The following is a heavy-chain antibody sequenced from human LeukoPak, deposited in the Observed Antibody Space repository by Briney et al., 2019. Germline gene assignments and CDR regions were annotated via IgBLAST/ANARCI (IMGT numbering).Heavy chain of an antibody. V-gene: IGHV3-9*01. D-gene: IGHD3-22*01. Sequence: GGSLRLSCAASGFTFDDYAMHWVRQAPGKGLEWVSGISWNSGSIGYADSVKGRFTISRDNAKNSLYLQMNSLRAEDTAVYYCATGDSSGYYPDYWGQGTLVTVSS. CDR3: ATGDSSGYYPDY. J-gene: IGHJ4*02. CDR1: GFTFDDYA. CDR2: ISWNSGSI.